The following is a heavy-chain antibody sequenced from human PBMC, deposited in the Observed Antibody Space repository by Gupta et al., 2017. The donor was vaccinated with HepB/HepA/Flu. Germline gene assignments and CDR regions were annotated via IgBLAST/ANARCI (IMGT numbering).Heavy chain of an antibody. Sequence: QVQLVQSGAEVTKPGASVKVSCKASGYTFTNYYMHWVRPAPGQGLEWMGWINPNSGDTNYAQKFQGRVTLTRDTSIITAYMELSLLRSDDTAVYYCAREYCTGTNCYSRYFYSMDVWGKGTTVTVSS. V-gene: IGHV1-2*02. CDR1: GYTFTNYY. CDR2: INPNSGDT. J-gene: IGHJ6*03. CDR3: AREYCTGTNCYSRYFYSMDV. D-gene: IGHD2-15*01.